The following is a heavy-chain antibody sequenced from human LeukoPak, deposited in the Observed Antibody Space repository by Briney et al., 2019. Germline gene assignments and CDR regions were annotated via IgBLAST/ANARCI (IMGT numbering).Heavy chain of an antibody. D-gene: IGHD2-2*01. J-gene: IGHJ4*02. V-gene: IGHV3-9*01. CDR3: AREDAQG. CDR2: ISWNSGNI. Sequence: GGSLRLSCAASGFTFDDSAMHWVRQAPGKGLEWVSGISWNSGNIGYADSVKGRFTISRDNAKNSLYLQMNSLRAEDTAVYYCAREDAQGWGQGTLVTVSS. CDR1: GFTFDDSA.